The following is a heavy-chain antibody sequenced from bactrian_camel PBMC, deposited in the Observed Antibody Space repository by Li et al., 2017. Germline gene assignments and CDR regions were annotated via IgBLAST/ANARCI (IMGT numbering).Heavy chain of an antibody. D-gene: IGHD3*01. CDR3: AADEGYYGGGRVCLSYKY. Sequence: HVQLVESGGGSVQAGGSLRLSCVVSGYAYSDGYCLGWFRQAPGKEREGVAQMYSGESSTYYADSVRGRFTISKDNAKDILYLQMDSLKPEDTAMYYCAADEGYYGGGRVCLSYKYWGQGTQVTVS. J-gene: IGHJ4*01. V-gene: IGHV3S1*01. CDR2: MYSGESST. CDR1: GYAYSDGYC.